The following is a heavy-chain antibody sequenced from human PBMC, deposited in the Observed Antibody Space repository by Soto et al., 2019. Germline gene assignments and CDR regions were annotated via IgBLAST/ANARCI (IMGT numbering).Heavy chain of an antibody. CDR1: MTRGVG. CDR2: IHWDDEK. D-gene: IGHD1-20*01. J-gene: IGHJ2*01. CDR3: AHRIKLVGQWFFDI. Sequence: MTRGVGVGWIRQPPGKALEWLAVIHWDDEKNYNPSLRTRLTVTKDTSKNQAVLTMTNMDPVDTATYYCAHRIKLVGQWFFDILGRGTLVTVSS. V-gene: IGHV2-5*02.